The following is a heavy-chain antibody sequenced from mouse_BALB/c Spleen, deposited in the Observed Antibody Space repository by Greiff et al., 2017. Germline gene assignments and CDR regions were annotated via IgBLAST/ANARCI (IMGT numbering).Heavy chain of an antibody. D-gene: IGHD1-1*01. CDR2: IYPGGGYT. J-gene: IGHJ2*01. CDR3: AREYYYGSSPYYFDY. CDR1: GYTFTNYW. V-gene: IGHV1-63*02. Sequence: QVQLKESGAELVRPGTSVKISCKASGYTFTNYWLGWVKQRPGHGLEWIGDIYPGGGYTNYNEKFKGKATLTADTSSSTAYMQLSSLTSEDSAVYFCAREYYYGSSPYYFDYWGQGTTLTVSS.